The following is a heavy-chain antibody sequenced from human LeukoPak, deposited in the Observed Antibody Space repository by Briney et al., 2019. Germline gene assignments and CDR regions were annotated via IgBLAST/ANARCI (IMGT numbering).Heavy chain of an antibody. V-gene: IGHV3-23*01. CDR3: ARDMRNPTPIAAAGTGNWFDP. D-gene: IGHD6-13*01. J-gene: IGHJ5*02. CDR1: GFTFSSYA. Sequence: GGSLRLSCAASGFTFSSYAMSWVRQAPGKGLEWVSAISGSGGSTYYADSVKGRFTISRDNSKNTLYLQMNSLRAEDTAVYYCARDMRNPTPIAAAGTGNWFDPWGQGTLVTVSS. CDR2: ISGSGGST.